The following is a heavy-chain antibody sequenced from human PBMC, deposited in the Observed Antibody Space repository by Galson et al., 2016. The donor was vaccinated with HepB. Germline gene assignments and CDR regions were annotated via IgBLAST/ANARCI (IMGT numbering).Heavy chain of an antibody. V-gene: IGHV3-30*18. CDR2: DSMDGRRK. CDR1: GSLFRGYG. CDR3: AKRHEFCPPVGCSVDY. D-gene: IGHD3-10*02. Sequence: SLRLSCAGSGSLFRGYGMHWVRQAPGKGLEWVAADSMDGRRKFYSDSVRGRFTISRDNSNNMLFLQMDSLRPDDTAVYYCAKRHEFCPPVGCSVDYWGQGTLVSVSS. J-gene: IGHJ4*02.